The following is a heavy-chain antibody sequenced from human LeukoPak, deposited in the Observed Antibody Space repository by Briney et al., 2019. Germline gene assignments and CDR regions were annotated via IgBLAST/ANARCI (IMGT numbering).Heavy chain of an antibody. D-gene: IGHD3-22*01. V-gene: IGHV3-30*03. CDR2: ISYHGNNE. CDR3: ERCPESSGYYYELDS. CDR1: GFTFSLYG. J-gene: IGHJ4*02. Sequence: GGSLRLSCAASGFTFSLYGMHWVRQAPGKGLEWVAVISYHGNNEYYADSVKGRFTISRDNSKNTLYLQMNSLTAEDTAVYYCERCPESSGYYYELDSWGQGTLVTVSS.